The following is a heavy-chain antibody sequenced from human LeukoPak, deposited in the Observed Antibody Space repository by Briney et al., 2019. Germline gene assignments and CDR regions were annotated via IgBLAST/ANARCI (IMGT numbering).Heavy chain of an antibody. V-gene: IGHV4-4*07. Sequence: SETLSLTCTVSGGSISSYYWSWIRQPAGKGLEWIGRIYTSGSTNYNPSLKSRVTMSVDTSKNQFSLKLSSVTAADTAVYYCARDGRRGWYSSSWYFFDYWGQGTLVTVSS. J-gene: IGHJ4*02. CDR2: IYTSGST. D-gene: IGHD6-13*01. CDR3: ARDGRRGWYSSSWYFFDY. CDR1: GGSISSYY.